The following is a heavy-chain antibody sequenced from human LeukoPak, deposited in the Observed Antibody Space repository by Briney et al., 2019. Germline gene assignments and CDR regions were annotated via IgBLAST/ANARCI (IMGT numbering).Heavy chain of an antibody. V-gene: IGHV1-2*06. CDR2: INPNSGGT. CDR1: EYTFTGYY. J-gene: IGHJ5*02. CDR3: ARVSTMVRGVMTFDP. D-gene: IGHD3-10*01. Sequence: ASVKVSCKASEYTFTGYYMHWVRQAPGQGLEWMGRINPNSGGTNYAQKFQGRVTMTRDTSISTAYMELSRLRSDDTAVYYCARVSTMVRGVMTFDPWGQGTLVTVSS.